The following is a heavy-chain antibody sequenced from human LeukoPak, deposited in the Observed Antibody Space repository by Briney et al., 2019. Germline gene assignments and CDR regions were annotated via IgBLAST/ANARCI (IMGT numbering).Heavy chain of an antibody. D-gene: IGHD1-26*01. CDR1: GFTFSSYA. CDR3: AKRWYSGSYYGGYFDY. J-gene: IGHJ4*02. Sequence: GGSLRLSCAASGFTFSSYAMSWVRQATGKGLEWVSAISGSGGSTYYADSVKGRFTISRDNSKNTLYLQMNSLRAEDTAVYYCAKRWYSGSYYGGYFDYWGQGTLVTVS. CDR2: ISGSGGST. V-gene: IGHV3-23*01.